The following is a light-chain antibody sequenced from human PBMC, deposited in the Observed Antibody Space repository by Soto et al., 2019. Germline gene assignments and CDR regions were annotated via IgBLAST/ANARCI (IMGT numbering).Light chain of an antibody. Sequence: QSALTQPASVSGSPGQSITISCTGTSSDVGGYNYVSWYQQHPGKAPRLMIYEVSNRPSGISIRFSGSKSGNTASLTISGLQAEDEADYYCSSYTRANTLVFGGGTQLTVL. CDR1: SSDVGGYNY. V-gene: IGLV2-14*01. CDR2: EVS. CDR3: SSYTRANTLV. J-gene: IGLJ2*01.